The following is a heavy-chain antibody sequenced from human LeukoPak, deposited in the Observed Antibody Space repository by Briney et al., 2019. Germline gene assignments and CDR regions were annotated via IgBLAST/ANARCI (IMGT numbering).Heavy chain of an antibody. CDR1: GFTFSSYP. J-gene: IGHJ4*02. D-gene: IGHD3-22*01. CDR3: VKALYDSGGYYYAY. V-gene: IGHV3-64D*06. Sequence: PGGSLRLSCSGSGFTFSSYPMHWVRQAPGKGLEYVSAITFDGGSTYYADSVKGRFTISRDNSKNTLYLQMSSLRLEDTAIYYCVKALYDSGGYYYAYWGQGTLVTVPS. CDR2: ITFDGGST.